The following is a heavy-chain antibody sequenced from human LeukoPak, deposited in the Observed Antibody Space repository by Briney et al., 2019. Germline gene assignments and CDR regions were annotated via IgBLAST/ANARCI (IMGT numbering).Heavy chain of an antibody. V-gene: IGHV3-23*01. J-gene: IGHJ4*02. D-gene: IGHD2-15*01. Sequence: PGGSLRLSCAASGLTFTSYAMSWVRQAPGKGLEWVSGISASGGSTYYADSVKGRFTISRDNSKNTLYLQMNSLRAEDTAVYYCAKDIYCSVGSCYSDFGYWGQGTLVTVSS. CDR2: ISASGGST. CDR1: GLTFTSYA. CDR3: AKDIYCSVGSCYSDFGY.